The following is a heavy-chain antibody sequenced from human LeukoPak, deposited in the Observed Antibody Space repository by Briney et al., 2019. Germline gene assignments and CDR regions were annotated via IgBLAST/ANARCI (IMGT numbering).Heavy chain of an antibody. V-gene: IGHV4-4*07. J-gene: IGHJ4*02. CDR2: IYTSGSI. D-gene: IGHD6-13*01. Sequence: PSESLSLTCTISGGSISSYYWSWIRQSAGNGLEWIGRIYTSGSITYNPSLKSRVTLSLDTSNNQFSLKLSSVTAADTAVYYCTRRHSSSWYFDYWGQGTLVTVSS. CDR1: GGSISSYY. CDR3: TRRHSSSWYFDY.